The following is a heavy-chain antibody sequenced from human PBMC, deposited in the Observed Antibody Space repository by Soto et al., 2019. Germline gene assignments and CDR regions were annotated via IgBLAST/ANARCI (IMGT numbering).Heavy chain of an antibody. Sequence: QVQLVESGGGVVQPGRSLRLSCAASGFTFSSYGMHWVRQAPGKGLEWVAVISYDGSNKYYADSVKGRFTISRDNSKNTLYLQMNSLRAEDTAVYYCAKGRKRYSSSWAFGYWGQGTLVTVSS. V-gene: IGHV3-30*18. CDR3: AKGRKRYSSSWAFGY. CDR1: GFTFSSYG. D-gene: IGHD6-13*01. J-gene: IGHJ4*02. CDR2: ISYDGSNK.